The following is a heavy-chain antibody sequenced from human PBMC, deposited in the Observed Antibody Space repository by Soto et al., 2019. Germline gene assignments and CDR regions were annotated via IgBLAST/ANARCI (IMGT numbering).Heavy chain of an antibody. CDR1: GGSISSYY. CDR3: AGSYGSGSYDAFDI. CDR2: IYYSGST. V-gene: IGHV4-59*01. D-gene: IGHD3-10*01. J-gene: IGHJ3*02. Sequence: SETLSLTCTVSGGSISSYYWSWIRQPPGKGLEWIGYIYYSGSTNYNPSLKSRVTISVDTSKNQFSLKLSSVTAADTAVYYCAGSYGSGSYDAFDIWGQGTMVTVSS.